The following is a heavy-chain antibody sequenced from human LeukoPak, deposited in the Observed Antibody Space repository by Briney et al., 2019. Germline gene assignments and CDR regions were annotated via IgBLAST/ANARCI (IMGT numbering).Heavy chain of an antibody. CDR3: AREIPNAFDI. V-gene: IGHV3-30-3*01. Sequence: HPGGSLRLSCAASGFIFSNYPMHWVRQAPGKGLEWVAVASHIGNNKCYPNAVRGRFTISRDNSKDTLFLQMDSLRTEDTAVYYCAREIPNAFDIWGQGTMVTVSS. CDR1: GFIFSNYP. J-gene: IGHJ3*02. CDR2: ASHIGNNK.